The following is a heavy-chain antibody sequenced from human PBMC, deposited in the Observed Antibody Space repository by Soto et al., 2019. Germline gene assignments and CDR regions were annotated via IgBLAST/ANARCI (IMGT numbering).Heavy chain of an antibody. V-gene: IGHV3-21*01. Sequence: EVQLVESGGGLVKPGGSLRLSCAASGFAFSSFTMNWVRQAPGKGLEWVSSIISSSSYIYYTDSLEGRFTISRDNAKNSLYLQMDSLRGEDTAVYYCARGGPYCSGATCYSFDYWGQGTLVTVSS. CDR1: GFAFSSFT. J-gene: IGHJ4*02. CDR2: IISSSSYI. CDR3: ARGGPYCSGATCYSFDY. D-gene: IGHD2-15*01.